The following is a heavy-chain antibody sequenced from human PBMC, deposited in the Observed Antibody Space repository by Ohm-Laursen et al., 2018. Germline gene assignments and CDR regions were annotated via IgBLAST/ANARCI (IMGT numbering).Heavy chain of an antibody. CDR3: ATDGQALSFDY. Sequence: SLRLSCAASGFTFSSYSMNWVRQAPGKGLEWVSYISSSSSTIYYADSVKGRFTISRDNAKNSLYLQMNSLRAEDTAVYYCATDGQALSFDYWGQGTLVTVSS. J-gene: IGHJ4*02. CDR2: ISSSSSTI. V-gene: IGHV3-48*01. CDR1: GFTFSSYS.